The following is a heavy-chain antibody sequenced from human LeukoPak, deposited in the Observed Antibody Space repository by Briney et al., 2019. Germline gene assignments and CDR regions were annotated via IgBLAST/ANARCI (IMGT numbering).Heavy chain of an antibody. D-gene: IGHD2-2*01. J-gene: IGHJ6*03. CDR1: GFTFNSYW. CDR2: IKQDGSEK. Sequence: GGSLRLSCAASGFTFNSYWMSWVRQAPGKGLEWVANIKQDGSEKYYVDSAKGRFTISRDNAKNSLYLQMNSLRAEDTAVYYCARAPARPCNSTSCYGPPPYYMDVWGKGTTVTVSS. V-gene: IGHV3-7*01. CDR3: ARAPARPCNSTSCYGPPPYYMDV.